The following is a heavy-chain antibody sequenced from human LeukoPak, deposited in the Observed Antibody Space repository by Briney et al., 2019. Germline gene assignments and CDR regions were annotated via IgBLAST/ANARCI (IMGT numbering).Heavy chain of an antibody. Sequence: PSETLSLTCAVYGGSFSGYYWSWIRQPPGKGLEWIGEINHSGSTNYNPSLKSRVTISVDTSKNQFSLKLSSVTAADTAVYYCARKGGRRSLTYYDILTGSGLDYWGQGTLVIVSS. D-gene: IGHD3-9*01. V-gene: IGHV4-34*01. CDR1: GGSFSGYY. CDR2: INHSGST. CDR3: ARKGGRRSLTYYDILTGSGLDY. J-gene: IGHJ4*02.